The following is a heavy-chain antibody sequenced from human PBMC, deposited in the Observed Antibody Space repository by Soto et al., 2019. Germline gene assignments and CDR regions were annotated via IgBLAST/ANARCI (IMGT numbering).Heavy chain of an antibody. V-gene: IGHV3-7*01. CDR2: IKQDGSEK. CDR1: GFTFSSYW. Sequence: GGSLRLSCAASGFTFSSYWMSWVRQAPGKGLEWVANIKQDGSEKYYVDSVKGRFTISRDNAKNSLYLQMNSLRAEDTAVYYCAREGQIVVVPAANYYYYYYMDVWGKGTTVTVSS. D-gene: IGHD2-2*01. J-gene: IGHJ6*03. CDR3: AREGQIVVVPAANYYYYYYMDV.